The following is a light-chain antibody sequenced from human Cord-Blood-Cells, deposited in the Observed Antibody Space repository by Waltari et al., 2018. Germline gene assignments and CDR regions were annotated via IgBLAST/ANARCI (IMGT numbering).Light chain of an antibody. CDR1: SSDVGRYNI. CDR3: CSYAGSSTYV. CDR2: EGS. V-gene: IGLV2-23*01. J-gene: IGLJ1*01. Sequence: QSALNQPASVSGSPGQSITISCTGTSSDVGRYNIVSWDQQQPGKAPKLMIYEGSKRPSGVSNRFSGSKSGNTASLTISGLHSEDEADYYCCSYAGSSTYVFGTGTKVTVL.